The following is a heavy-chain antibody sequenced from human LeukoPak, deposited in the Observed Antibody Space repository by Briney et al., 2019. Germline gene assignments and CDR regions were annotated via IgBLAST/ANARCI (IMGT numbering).Heavy chain of an antibody. D-gene: IGHD5-24*01. Sequence: GESLKISCKCSGYSFIIYWIGWARQMPGKGLDWMGIIYPGDSDTRYSPSFQGQVTISADKSISTAYLQWSSLKASDTAMYYCARHLIRRDGYNPIDYWGQGTLVTVSS. CDR3: ARHLIRRDGYNPIDY. CDR1: GYSFIIYW. J-gene: IGHJ4*02. V-gene: IGHV5-51*01. CDR2: IYPGDSDT.